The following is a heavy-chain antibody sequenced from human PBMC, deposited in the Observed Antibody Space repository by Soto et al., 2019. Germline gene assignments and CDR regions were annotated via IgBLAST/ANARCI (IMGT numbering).Heavy chain of an antibody. CDR2: ISYDGSKK. CDR1: GFTFSSYG. Sequence: GGSLRLSCAASGFTFSSYGMHWVRQAPGKGLEWVAVISYDGSKKYYADSVKGRFTISRDNSKNTLYLQMNSLRAEDTAVYYCAKLDSSGWRAFDIWGQGTMVTVSS. J-gene: IGHJ3*02. D-gene: IGHD6-19*01. V-gene: IGHV3-30*18. CDR3: AKLDSSGWRAFDI.